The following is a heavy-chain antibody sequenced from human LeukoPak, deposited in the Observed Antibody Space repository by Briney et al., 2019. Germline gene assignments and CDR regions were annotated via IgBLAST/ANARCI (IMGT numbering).Heavy chain of an antibody. J-gene: IGHJ4*02. V-gene: IGHV1-46*01. CDR2: INPSGGST. D-gene: IGHD3-3*01. CDR1: GYTSTSYY. Sequence: ASVKASCKASGYTSTSYYMHWVRQAPQEGLEWMVIINPSGGSTSYAQKFQGRVTMTRDTSTSTVYMELSSLRSEDTAVYYCARGWHFGVVRPVDYWGQGTLVTVSS. CDR3: ARGWHFGVVRPVDY.